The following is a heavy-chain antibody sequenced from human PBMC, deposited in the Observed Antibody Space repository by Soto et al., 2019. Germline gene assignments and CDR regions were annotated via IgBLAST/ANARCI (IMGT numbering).Heavy chain of an antibody. CDR1: GGSISSGGYY. Sequence: QVQLQESGPGLVKPSQTLSLTCTVSGGSISSGGYYWSWIRQHPGKGLEWIGYIYHSGTTYYNPSLKSRVTISVDTSKNQFSLKLTSVTAAETAVYYCAMVRGNQLLGWFDPWGQGTLVTVSS. CDR2: IYHSGTT. D-gene: IGHD2-2*01. V-gene: IGHV4-31*03. CDR3: AMVRGNQLLGWFDP. J-gene: IGHJ5*02.